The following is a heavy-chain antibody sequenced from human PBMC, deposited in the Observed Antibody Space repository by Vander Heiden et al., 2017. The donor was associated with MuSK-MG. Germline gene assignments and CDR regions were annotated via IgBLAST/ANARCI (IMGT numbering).Heavy chain of an antibody. V-gene: IGHV1-24*01. D-gene: IGHD3-10*01. J-gene: IGHJ6*02. CDR1: GYTLTGLS. Sequence: QVQLVQSGAEVKEPGASVKVSCKVSGYTLTGLSMYWVRQAPGKGLEWMGGLEREEGETIYAQKFQGRVTMTEDTSTDTAYMELSGLRSEDTAVYYCATDSGSGSYYNPTLYYYNAMDVWGQGTTVTVSS. CDR2: LEREEGET. CDR3: ATDSGSGSYYNPTLYYYNAMDV.